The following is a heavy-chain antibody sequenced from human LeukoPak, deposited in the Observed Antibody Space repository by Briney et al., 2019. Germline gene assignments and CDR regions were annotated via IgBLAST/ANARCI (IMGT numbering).Heavy chain of an antibody. J-gene: IGHJ3*02. V-gene: IGHV1-46*01. CDR1: GYTFTSYY. D-gene: IGHD1-7*01. CDR3: ARAGNYGFIGDAFDI. CDR2: INPSGGST. Sequence: ASVKVSCKASGYTFTSYYMHWVRQAPGQGLEWMGIINPSGGSTSYAQKFQGRVTMTRDTSTSTVYMELSSLRSGDTAVYYCARAGNYGFIGDAFDIWGQGTIVTVSS.